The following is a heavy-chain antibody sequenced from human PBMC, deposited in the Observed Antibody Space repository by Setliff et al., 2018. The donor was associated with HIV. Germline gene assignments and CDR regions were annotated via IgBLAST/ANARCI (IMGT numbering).Heavy chain of an antibody. CDR1: GFTFSNYW. D-gene: IGHD2-15*01. CDR2: IKQEGSEK. V-gene: IGHV3-7*01. J-gene: IGHJ4*02. CDR3: ARDLGGEGGY. Sequence: LSLSCAASGFTFSNYWMSWVRQAPGKGLEWVANIKQEGSEKYYADSVKGRFTISRDNAKNTLYLQMNNLRAEDTAVYYCARDLGGEGGYWGQGILVTSPQ.